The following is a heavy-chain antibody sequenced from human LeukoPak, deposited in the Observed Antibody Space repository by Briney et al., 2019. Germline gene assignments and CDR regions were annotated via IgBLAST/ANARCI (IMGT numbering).Heavy chain of an antibody. D-gene: IGHD6-13*01. J-gene: IGHJ2*01. CDR3: AVYSSSWYRYFDL. V-gene: IGHV4-59*01. Sequence: SETLSLTCTVSGGSISSYYWIWIRQPPGKGLEWIGYIYYSGSTNYNPSLKSRVTISVDTSKKQFSLKLSSETAADTAVYYCAVYSSSWYRYFDLWGRGTLVTVSS. CDR1: GGSISSYY. CDR2: IYYSGST.